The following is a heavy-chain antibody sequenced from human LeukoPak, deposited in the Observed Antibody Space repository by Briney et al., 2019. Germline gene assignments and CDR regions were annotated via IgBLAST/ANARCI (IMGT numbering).Heavy chain of an antibody. D-gene: IGHD3-10*01. CDR1: GYTFTSYY. CDR2: INPSGGST. V-gene: IGHV1-46*01. J-gene: IGHJ3*02. Sequence: ASVKVSCKASGYTFTSYYMHCVRQAPGQGLEWMGIINPSGGSTSYAQKFQGRVTMTRDMSTSTVYMELSSLRSEDTAVYYCARDRESGLAFDIWGQGTMVTVSS. CDR3: ARDRESGLAFDI.